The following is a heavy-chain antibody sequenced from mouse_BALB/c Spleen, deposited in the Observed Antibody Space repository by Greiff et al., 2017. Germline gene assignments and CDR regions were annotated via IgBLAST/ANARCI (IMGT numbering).Heavy chain of an antibody. J-gene: IGHJ4*01. V-gene: IGHV5-12-2*01. CDR2: ISNGGGST. CDR3: ARHGFITTATDYAMDY. Sequence: EVQGVESGGGLVQPGGSLKLSCAASGFTFSSYTMSWVRQTPEKRLEWVAYISNGGGSTYYPDTVKGRFTISRDNAKNTLYLQMSSLKSEDTAMYYCARHGFITTATDYAMDYWGQGTSVTVSS. D-gene: IGHD1-2*01. CDR1: GFTFSSYT.